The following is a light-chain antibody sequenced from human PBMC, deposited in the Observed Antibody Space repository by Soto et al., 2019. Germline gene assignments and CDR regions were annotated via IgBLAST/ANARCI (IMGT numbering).Light chain of an antibody. V-gene: IGLV2-14*01. CDR1: SSDVGGYNY. CDR3: SSYTSSSTPV. Sequence: QSVLTQPASVSGSPGQSITISCTGTSSDVGGYNYVSWYQQHPGIAPKLMIYDVSDRPSGVSNRFSGPKSGDTASLTISGLQAEDEADYYCSSYTSSSTPVFGGGTKLTVL. J-gene: IGLJ2*01. CDR2: DVS.